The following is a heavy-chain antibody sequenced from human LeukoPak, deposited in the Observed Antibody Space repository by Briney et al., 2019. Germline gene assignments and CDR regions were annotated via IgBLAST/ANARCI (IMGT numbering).Heavy chain of an antibody. Sequence: GGSLRLSCAASGFTFSTYAMTWVRQAPGKGLEWVSAISGSGGSTYYADSVKGRFTISRDNSKNTLYLQMNSLRAEDTAVYYCAKDLESSSSWYFGNYWGQGTLVTVSS. V-gene: IGHV3-23*01. D-gene: IGHD6-13*01. CDR3: AKDLESSSSWYFGNY. CDR1: GFTFSTYA. J-gene: IGHJ4*02. CDR2: ISGSGGST.